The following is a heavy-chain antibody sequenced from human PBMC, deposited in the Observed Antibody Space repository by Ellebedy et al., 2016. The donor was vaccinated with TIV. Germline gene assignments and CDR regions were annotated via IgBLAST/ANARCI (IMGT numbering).Heavy chain of an antibody. CDR3: ASPYWTEAFDI. J-gene: IGHJ3*02. CDR2: ISSSSSTI. V-gene: IGHV3-48*01. Sequence: GESLKISXAASGFTFSSYSMNWVRQAPGKGLEWVSYISSSSSTIYYADSVKGRFTISRDNAKNSLYLQMNSLRAEDTAVYYCASPYWTEAFDIWGQGTMVTVSS. CDR1: GFTFSSYS. D-gene: IGHD1-1*01.